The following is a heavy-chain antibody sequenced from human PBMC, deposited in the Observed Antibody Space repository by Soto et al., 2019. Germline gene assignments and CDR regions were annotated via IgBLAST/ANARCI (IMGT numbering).Heavy chain of an antibody. J-gene: IGHJ4*02. V-gene: IGHV3-23*01. CDR2: ISSTGSKT. CDR1: GFSMSNHA. Sequence: GGSLRLSCVVSGFSMSNHALTWVRQAPGKGLEWVSSISSTGSKTYYADSIKGRFTISRDNSKNTVFLQMNSLRPDDMAFYFCAREPKPFMTGYYDLWGQGTLLTVSS. D-gene: IGHD3-9*01. CDR3: AREPKPFMTGYYDL.